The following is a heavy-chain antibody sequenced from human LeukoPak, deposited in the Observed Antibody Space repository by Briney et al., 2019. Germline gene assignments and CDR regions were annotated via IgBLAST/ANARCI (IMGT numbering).Heavy chain of an antibody. J-gene: IGHJ5*02. CDR3: ARGRLAYDFWSGYYWGDNSLLNWFDP. Sequence: GASVKVSCKASGYTLTSYDINWVRQATGQGLEWMGWMNPNSGNTGYAQKFQGRVTMTRNTSISTAYMELSSLRSEDTAVYYCARGRLAYDFWSGYYWGDNSLLNWFDPWGQGTLVTVSS. D-gene: IGHD3-3*01. V-gene: IGHV1-8*01. CDR1: GYTLTSYD. CDR2: MNPNSGNT.